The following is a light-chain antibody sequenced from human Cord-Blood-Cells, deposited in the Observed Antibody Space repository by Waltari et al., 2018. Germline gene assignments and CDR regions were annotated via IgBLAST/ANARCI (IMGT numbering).Light chain of an antibody. CDR3: QQLNSYPLYT. J-gene: IGKJ2*01. V-gene: IGKV1-9*01. CDR2: AAS. CDR1: QGISSY. Sequence: IQLTHSQSSLSASVGDRVTITCHQSQGISSYLAWYQQKPGKAPKLLIYAASTLQSGVPSRFSGSGSGTDVTLTICSLHPEDFATYYCQQLNSYPLYTFGQGTKLEIK.